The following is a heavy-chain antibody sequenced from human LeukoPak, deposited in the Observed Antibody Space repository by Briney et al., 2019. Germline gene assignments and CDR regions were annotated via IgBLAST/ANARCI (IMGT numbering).Heavy chain of an antibody. CDR3: AKGGKTIMCPTSCYDY. CDR1: GFTLSSYA. J-gene: IGHJ4*02. D-gene: IGHD2-2*01. Sequence: PGGSLRLSCAASGFTLSSYAIHWVRQAPGKGLEWVAVISYDGSNKYYADSVKGRFTISRDNSKNTLYLQMNSLRAEDTAVYYCAKGGKTIMCPTSCYDYWGQGTLVTVSS. CDR2: ISYDGSNK. V-gene: IGHV3-30*07.